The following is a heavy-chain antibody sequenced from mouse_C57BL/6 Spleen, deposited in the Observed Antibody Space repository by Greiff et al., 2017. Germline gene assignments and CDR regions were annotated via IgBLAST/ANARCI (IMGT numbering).Heavy chain of an antibody. CDR2: ISDGGSYT. CDR1: GFTFSSYA. D-gene: IGHD2-5*01. V-gene: IGHV5-4*01. Sequence: EVQLVESGGGLVKPGGSLKLSCAASGFTFSSYAMSWVRQTPEKRLEWVATISDGGSYTYYPDNVKGRFTISRDNAKNNLYLQMSHLKSEDTAMYYCARGGAYYSNYDWFAYWGQGTLVTVSA. J-gene: IGHJ3*01. CDR3: ARGGAYYSNYDWFAY.